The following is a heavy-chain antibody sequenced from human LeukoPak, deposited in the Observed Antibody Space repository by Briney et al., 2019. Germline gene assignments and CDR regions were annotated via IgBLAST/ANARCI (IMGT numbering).Heavy chain of an antibody. J-gene: IGHJ2*01. V-gene: IGHV1-8*03. CDR1: GYTFTSYD. D-gene: IGHD2-2*02. CDR2: MNPNSSNT. Sequence: ASVKVSCKASGYTFTSYDINWVRQATGQGLEWMGWMNPNSSNTGYAQKFQGRVTITRNTSISTAYMELSSLRSEDTAVYYCARVLPPNRYCSSTSCYTGVWYLDLWGRGTLVTVSS. CDR3: ARVLPPNRYCSSTSCYTGVWYLDL.